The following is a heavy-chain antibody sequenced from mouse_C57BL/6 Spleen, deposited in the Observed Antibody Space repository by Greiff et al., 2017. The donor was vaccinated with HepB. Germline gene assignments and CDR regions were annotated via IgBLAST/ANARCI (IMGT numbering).Heavy chain of an antibody. J-gene: IGHJ3*01. V-gene: IGHV12-3*01. D-gene: IGHD1-1*01. CDR3: AGGSYYPAY. Sequence: LQESGPGLVKPSQSLFLTCSITGFPITSGYYWIWIRQSPGKPLEWMGYITHSGETFYNPSLQSPISITRETSKNQFFLQLNSVTTEDTAMYYCAGGSYYPAYWGQGTLVTVSA. CDR1: GFPITSGYY. CDR2: ITHSGET.